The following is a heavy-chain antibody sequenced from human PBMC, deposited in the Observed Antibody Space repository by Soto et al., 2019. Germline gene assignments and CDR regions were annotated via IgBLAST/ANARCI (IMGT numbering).Heavy chain of an antibody. J-gene: IGHJ3*02. D-gene: IGHD3-22*01. CDR1: GFTFGDYA. Sequence: PGGSLRLSCTASGFTFGDYAMSWFRQAPWKGLEWVGFIRSKAYGGTTEYAASVKGRFTISRDDSKSIAYLQMNSLKTEDTAVYYCTRDMSSVVWKDAFVIWGQGIM. CDR2: IRSKAYGGTT. V-gene: IGHV3-49*03. CDR3: TRDMSSVVWKDAFVI.